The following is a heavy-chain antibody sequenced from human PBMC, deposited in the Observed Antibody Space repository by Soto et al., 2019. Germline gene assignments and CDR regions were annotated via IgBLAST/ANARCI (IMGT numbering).Heavy chain of an antibody. D-gene: IGHD3-3*01. J-gene: IGHJ4*02. Sequence: GESLKISCAASGFTFSSYAMSWVRQAPGKGLEWVSAISGSGGSTYYADSVKGRFTISRDNSKNTLYLQMNSLRAEDTAVYYCAKICLWDFWSGDNYYFDYWGQGTLVTVSS. CDR2: ISGSGGST. V-gene: IGHV3-23*01. CDR1: GFTFSSYA. CDR3: AKICLWDFWSGDNYYFDY.